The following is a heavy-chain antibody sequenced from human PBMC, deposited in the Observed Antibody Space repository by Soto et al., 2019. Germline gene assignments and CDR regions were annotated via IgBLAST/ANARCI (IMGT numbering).Heavy chain of an antibody. CDR2: INSGSSIM. V-gene: IGHV3-11*01. CDR3: ARVSPRGGTLHFDY. D-gene: IGHD2-15*01. CDR1: GFTFSDFY. J-gene: IGHJ4*02. Sequence: KSGGSLRLSCAASGFTFSDFYMTWIRQAPGKGLEWVSYINSGSSIMDYADSVKGRFTISRDYGKKSVDLQMNSLRAEDTAVYYCARVSPRGGTLHFDYWGQGTLVTVSS.